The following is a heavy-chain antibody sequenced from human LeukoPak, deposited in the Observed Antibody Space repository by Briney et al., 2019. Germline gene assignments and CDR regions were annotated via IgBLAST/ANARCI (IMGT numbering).Heavy chain of an antibody. CDR1: GFTFSSYA. CDR2: ISSNGGST. Sequence: GGSLRLSCAASGFTFSSYAMHWVRQAPGKGLEYVSAISSNGGSTYYANSVKGRFTISRDNSKNTLYLQMGSLRAEDMAVYYCARNAFDIWGQGTMVTVSS. V-gene: IGHV3-64*01. CDR3: ARNAFDI. J-gene: IGHJ3*02.